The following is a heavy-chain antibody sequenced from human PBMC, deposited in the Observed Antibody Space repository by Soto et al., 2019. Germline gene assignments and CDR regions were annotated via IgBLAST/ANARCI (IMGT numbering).Heavy chain of an antibody. D-gene: IGHD3-10*01. J-gene: IGHJ4*02. Sequence: PGGSLRLSCVASGFTFNNYWMHWVRQVPGKGLVWVSRIKTDGSSPNYADSVEGRFTISSDNAKSTLYLQMNSLRAEDTAVYYCARDRIAGSGSCDNWGQGTLVTVSS. CDR2: IKTDGSSP. CDR1: GFTFNNYW. CDR3: ARDRIAGSGSCDN. V-gene: IGHV3-74*01.